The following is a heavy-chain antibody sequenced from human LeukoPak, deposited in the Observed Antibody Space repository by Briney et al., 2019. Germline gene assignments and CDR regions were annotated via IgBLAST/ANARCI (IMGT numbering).Heavy chain of an antibody. CDR2: IYYSGNT. J-gene: IGHJ1*01. CDR1: GGSISSSNYY. V-gene: IGHV4-39*01. CDR3: ARHPDIAVAGTGFQH. Sequence: SETLSLTCTVTGGSISSSNYYLGWIRQPPGKGLEWIVFIYYSGNTYYNPSLKSRVTISVDTSKNQFSLKLSSVIAADTAVYYCARHPDIAVAGTGFQHWGQGTLVTVSS. D-gene: IGHD6-19*01.